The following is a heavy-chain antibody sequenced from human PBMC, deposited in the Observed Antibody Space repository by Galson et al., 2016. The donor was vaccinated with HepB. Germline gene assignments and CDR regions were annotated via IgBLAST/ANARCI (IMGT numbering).Heavy chain of an antibody. CDR3: ARLRFLRDVGKYSGSWTHYYYGMDV. Sequence: SETLSLTCTVPGGSISNYYWSWIRQPPGRGLEWIGEITHSGSTNYNPSLKSRVTISVDTSKNQFSLKLSSVTAADTAVYYCARLRFLRDVGKYSGSWTHYYYGMDVWGRGTTVTVSS. V-gene: IGHV4-34*01. J-gene: IGHJ6*02. D-gene: IGHD1-26*01. CDR1: GGSISNYY. CDR2: ITHSGST.